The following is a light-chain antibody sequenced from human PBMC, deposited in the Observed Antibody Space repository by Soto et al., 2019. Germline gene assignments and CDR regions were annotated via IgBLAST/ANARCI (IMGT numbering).Light chain of an antibody. CDR1: SSDVGIYNY. J-gene: IGLJ2*01. CDR2: EVS. CDR3: SSTAGSNKAV. Sequence: QSVLTQPPSASGSPGQSVTISCTGISSDVGIYNYVSWHQQHPGKAPKLIIYEVSKRPSGVPDRFSGSKSGNTASLTVSGLQAEDEADYYCSSTAGSNKAVFGGGTKLTVL. V-gene: IGLV2-8*01.